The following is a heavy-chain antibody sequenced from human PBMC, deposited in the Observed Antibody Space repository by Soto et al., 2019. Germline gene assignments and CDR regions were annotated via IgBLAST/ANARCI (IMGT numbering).Heavy chain of an antibody. V-gene: IGHV3-30*18. D-gene: IGHD3-16*02. Sequence: QVQLVESGGGVVQPGRSLRLSCAASGFTFSSYGMHWVRQAPGKGLEWVAVISYDGSNKYYADSVKGRFTISRDNSKNTLYRQMNSLRAEDTAVYYCAKDGMITFGGVIGQYYFDYWGQGTLVTVSS. CDR2: ISYDGSNK. J-gene: IGHJ4*02. CDR1: GFTFSSYG. CDR3: AKDGMITFGGVIGQYYFDY.